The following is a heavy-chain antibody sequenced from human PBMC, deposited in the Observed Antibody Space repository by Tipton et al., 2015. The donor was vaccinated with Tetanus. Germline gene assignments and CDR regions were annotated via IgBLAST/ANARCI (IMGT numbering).Heavy chain of an antibody. V-gene: IGHV3-23*01. Sequence: SLRLSCAASGFTFSGSSMSWVRQAPGKGLEWVSSIRASDGSTYYADSVKGRFTISRDNSKNTLYLQMNSLRAEDTALYYCAREADCSGGSCFSGDFDTWGQGTQVTVSS. CDR3: AREADCSGGSCFSGDFDT. J-gene: IGHJ4*02. CDR1: GFTFSGSS. CDR2: IRASDGST. D-gene: IGHD2-15*01.